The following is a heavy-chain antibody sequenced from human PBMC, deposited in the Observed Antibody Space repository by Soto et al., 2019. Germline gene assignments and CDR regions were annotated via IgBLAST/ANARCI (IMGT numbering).Heavy chain of an antibody. D-gene: IGHD6-13*01. CDR3: ARRERAAGTDWWFDP. Sequence: QLQLQESGPGLVKPSETLSLTCTVSGGSISSSSFHWGWIRQPPGKGLEWIGSIYYSGSTYYSPPPKGPVTRSGAPSKNQFSLKLGSGTAADTAVYYCARRERAAGTDWWFDPWGQGTLVTVSS. CDR2: IYYSGST. V-gene: IGHV4-39*01. J-gene: IGHJ5*02. CDR1: GGSISSSSFH.